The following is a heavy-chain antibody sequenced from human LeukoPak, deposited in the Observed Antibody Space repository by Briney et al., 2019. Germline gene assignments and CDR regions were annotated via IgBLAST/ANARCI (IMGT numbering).Heavy chain of an antibody. CDR2: ISSSSSYI. Sequence: PGGSLRLSCAASGFTFSSYGMHWVRQAPGKGLEWVSSISSSSSYIYYADSVKGRFTISRDNAKNSLYLQMNSLRAEDTAVYYCARSYVVPRVRYCSGGSCYSAFDIWGQGTMVTVSS. CDR3: ARSYVVPRVRYCSGGSCYSAFDI. CDR1: GFTFSSYG. V-gene: IGHV3-21*01. J-gene: IGHJ3*02. D-gene: IGHD2-15*01.